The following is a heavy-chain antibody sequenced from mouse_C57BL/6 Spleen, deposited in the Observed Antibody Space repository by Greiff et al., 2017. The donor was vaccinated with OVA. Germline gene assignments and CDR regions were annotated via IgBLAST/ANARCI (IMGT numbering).Heavy chain of an antibody. D-gene: IGHD1-1*01. CDR2: INPGSGAT. J-gene: IGHJ4*01. CDR3: ARRVDYDAMDY. V-gene: IGHV1-54*01. Sequence: VQLQQSGAELVRPGTSVKVSCKASGYAFTNYLIEWVKQRPGQGLEWIGVINPGSGATNYNEKFKGKATLTADKSSSTAYMQRSSLTSEDAAVYVCARRVDYDAMDYWGQGTSVTVSS. CDR1: GYAFTNYL.